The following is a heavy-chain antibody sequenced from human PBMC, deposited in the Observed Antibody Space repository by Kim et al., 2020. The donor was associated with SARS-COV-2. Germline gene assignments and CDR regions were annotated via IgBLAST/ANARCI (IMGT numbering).Heavy chain of an antibody. Sequence: ASVKVSCKASGYTFTSYYMHWVRQAPGQGLEWMGIINPSGGSTSYAQKFQGRVTMTRDTSTSTVYMELSSLRSEDTAVYYCATTLGGYCSGGSCYSGGGALDYWGQGTLVTVSS. CDR1: GYTFTSYY. J-gene: IGHJ4*02. V-gene: IGHV1-46*01. CDR2: INPSGGST. CDR3: ATTLGGYCSGGSCYSGGGALDY. D-gene: IGHD2-15*01.